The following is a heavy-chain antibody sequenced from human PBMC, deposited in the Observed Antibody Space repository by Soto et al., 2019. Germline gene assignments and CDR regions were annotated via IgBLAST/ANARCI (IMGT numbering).Heavy chain of an antibody. CDR2: INHSGST. Sequence: SETLSLTCAVYGGSFSGYYWSWIRQPPGKGLEWIGEINHSGSTNYNPSLKSRVTMSVDTSKNQFSLKLSYVTASDTAVYYCARDLSSGYGLDAFDIWGQGTMVTVSS. CDR3: ARDLSSGYGLDAFDI. D-gene: IGHD3-22*01. J-gene: IGHJ3*02. CDR1: GGSFSGYY. V-gene: IGHV4-34*01.